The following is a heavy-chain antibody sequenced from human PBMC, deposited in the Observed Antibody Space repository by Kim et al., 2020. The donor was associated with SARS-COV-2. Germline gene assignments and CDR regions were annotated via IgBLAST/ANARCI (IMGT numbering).Heavy chain of an antibody. Sequence: GGALRLSCAASGFTFSSYSMNWVRQAPGKGLEWVSYISSSSSTIYYADSVKGRFTISRDNAKNSLYLQMNSLRDEDTAVYYCARVLFVLLWFGELLPSGDLRDAFDMWGQGTMVTVPS. J-gene: IGHJ3*02. V-gene: IGHV3-48*02. CDR2: ISSSSSTI. CDR3: ARVLFVLLWFGELLPSGDLRDAFDM. D-gene: IGHD3-10*01. CDR1: GFTFSSYS.